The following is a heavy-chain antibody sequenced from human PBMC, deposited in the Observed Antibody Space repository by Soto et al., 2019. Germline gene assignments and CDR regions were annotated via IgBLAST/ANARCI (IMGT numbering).Heavy chain of an antibody. CDR1: GFTFSSYG. CDR3: AKDHRYYYGSGSSHYYYYYMDV. Sequence: GGSLRLSCAASGFTFSSYGMHWVRQAPGKGLEWVAVISYDGSNKYYADSVKGRFTISRDNSKNTLYLQMNSLRAEDTAVYYCAKDHRYYYGSGSSHYYYYYMDVWGKGTTVTVSS. CDR2: ISYDGSNK. V-gene: IGHV3-30*18. D-gene: IGHD3-10*01. J-gene: IGHJ6*03.